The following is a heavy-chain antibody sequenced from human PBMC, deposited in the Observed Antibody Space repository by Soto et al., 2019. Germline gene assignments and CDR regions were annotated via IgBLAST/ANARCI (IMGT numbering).Heavy chain of an antibody. Sequence: ASVKVSCKASGYTFTSYGISWVRQAPGQGLEWMGWISAYNGNTNYAQKLQGRVTMTTDTSTSTAYMELRSLRSDDTAVYYCARGPGYSGSYYDVYFDYWGQGTLVTVSS. J-gene: IGHJ4*02. CDR1: GYTFTSYG. CDR3: ARGPGYSGSYYDVYFDY. CDR2: ISAYNGNT. D-gene: IGHD1-26*01. V-gene: IGHV1-18*04.